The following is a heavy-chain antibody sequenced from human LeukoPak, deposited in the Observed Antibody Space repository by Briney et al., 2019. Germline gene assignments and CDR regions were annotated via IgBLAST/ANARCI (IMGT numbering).Heavy chain of an antibody. V-gene: IGHV3-7*01. D-gene: IGHD2-21*01. J-gene: IGHJ4*02. CDR2: IKQDESDK. Sequence: GGSLRLSCTASGITYTIYWLNWVRQAPGKGLEWVANIKQDESDKYYADSVKGRFTISRYNAKASLYLQMNSLRVEDTAIYYCATGLDLGQGTLVTVSS. CDR3: ATGLD. CDR1: GITYTIYW.